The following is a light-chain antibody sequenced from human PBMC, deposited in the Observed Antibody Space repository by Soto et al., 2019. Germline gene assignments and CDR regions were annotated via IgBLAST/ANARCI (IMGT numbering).Light chain of an antibody. CDR3: SSYAGNYVYV. Sequence: QSALTQPRSVSGSPGQSVTIPCTGTSSDVGAYNYVYWYQRHAGKGPKLIIYDVSERPSGVPGRFSASKSGNTASLTISGLRPEDEADYYCSSYAGNYVYVFGSGTKLTVL. CDR1: SSDVGAYNY. J-gene: IGLJ1*01. CDR2: DVS. V-gene: IGLV2-11*01.